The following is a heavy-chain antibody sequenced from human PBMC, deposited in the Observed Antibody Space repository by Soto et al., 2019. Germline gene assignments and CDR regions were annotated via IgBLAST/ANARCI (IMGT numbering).Heavy chain of an antibody. Sequence: ASVKVSCKASGYTLTSYDINWVRQATGQGLEWRGWMNPNSGNTGYAQKFQGRVTMTRNTDISTAYMELSSLRSEDTAVYYCARARRLWLLSGGYWFDPWGQGTLVTVSS. CDR1: GYTLTSYD. D-gene: IGHD3-10*01. J-gene: IGHJ5*02. CDR3: ARARRLWLLSGGYWFDP. CDR2: MNPNSGNT. V-gene: IGHV1-8*01.